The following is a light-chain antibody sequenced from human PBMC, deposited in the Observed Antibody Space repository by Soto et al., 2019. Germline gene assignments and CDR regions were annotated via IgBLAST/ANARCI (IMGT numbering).Light chain of an antibody. CDR3: QQYENYWT. V-gene: IGKV1-5*01. CDR2: DAS. CDR1: QPISSW. Sequence: DIQMTQSPPTLSASVGDRVTITCRASQPISSWLAWYHQKPGKATKLLIYDASNLESGVPSRFSGSGSGTEFTLTISSLQPEDFGIYYCQQYENYWTFGQGTKVDIK. J-gene: IGKJ1*01.